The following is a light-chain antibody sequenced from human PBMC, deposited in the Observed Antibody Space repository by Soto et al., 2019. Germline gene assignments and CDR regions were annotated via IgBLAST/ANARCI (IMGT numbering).Light chain of an antibody. CDR2: HNT. CDR3: QSYDSSLTAYV. Sequence: QLVLTQPPSVSGAPGQRVTISCTGSSSNIGADYDVHWFQHLPGTPPKLLIYHNTNRPSGVPDRFSGSKSGTSASLAITGLQAEDEADYYCQSYDSSLTAYVFGTGTKLTVL. CDR1: SSNIGADYD. J-gene: IGLJ1*01. V-gene: IGLV1-40*01.